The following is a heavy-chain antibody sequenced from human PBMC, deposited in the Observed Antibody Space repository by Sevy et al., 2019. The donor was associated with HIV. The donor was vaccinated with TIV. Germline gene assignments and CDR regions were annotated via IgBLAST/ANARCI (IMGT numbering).Heavy chain of an antibody. D-gene: IGHD3-22*01. J-gene: IGHJ3*02. Sequence: GGSLRLSCAASGFTFSNYWMHWVRQAPGKGLEWVSAISGSGGSTYYADSVKGRFTISRDNSKNTLYLQMNSLRAEDTAVYYCAKEFYDSSGYYDAFDIWGQGTMVTVSS. V-gene: IGHV3-23*01. CDR1: GFTFSNYW. CDR3: AKEFYDSSGYYDAFDI. CDR2: ISGSGGST.